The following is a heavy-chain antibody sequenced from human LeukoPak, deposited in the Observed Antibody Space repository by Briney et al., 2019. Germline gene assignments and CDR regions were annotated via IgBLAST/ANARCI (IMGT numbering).Heavy chain of an antibody. CDR1: GFTVSSNY. J-gene: IGHJ6*02. CDR2: ISGSGGST. V-gene: IGHV3-23*01. CDR3: AKDLYYYDSSGYYYLRVYGMDV. D-gene: IGHD3-22*01. Sequence: PGGSPRLSCAASGFTVSSNYMSWVRQAPGKGLEWVSAISGSGGSTYYADSVKGRFTISRDNSKNTLYLQMNSLRAEDTAVYYCAKDLYYYDSSGYYYLRVYGMDVWGQGTTVTVSS.